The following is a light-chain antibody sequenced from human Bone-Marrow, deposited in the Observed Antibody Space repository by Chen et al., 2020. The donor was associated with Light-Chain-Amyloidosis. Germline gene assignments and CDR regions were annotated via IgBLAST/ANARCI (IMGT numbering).Light chain of an antibody. Sequence: DIVMTQSPATLPASPGERATLSCRASQSVSSNLAWYQQKPGQAPRLLIYGASTRATGIPARFSGSGSGTEFTLTISSLQSEDFAVYYCQQYNNWPPWTFGQGTKVEIK. J-gene: IGKJ1*01. CDR1: QSVSSN. CDR3: QQYNNWPPWT. V-gene: IGKV3-15*01. CDR2: GAS.